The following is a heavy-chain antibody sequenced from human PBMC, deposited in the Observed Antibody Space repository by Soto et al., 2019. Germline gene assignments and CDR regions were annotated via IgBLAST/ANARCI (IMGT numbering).Heavy chain of an antibody. V-gene: IGHV3-30-3*01. CDR3: ARGGAWTPEGLGY. D-gene: IGHD2-15*01. CDR2: ISSDVVNY. CDR1: GFTFSSFA. J-gene: IGHJ4*02. Sequence: QVLLVESGGGVVQPGRSLRLSCAASGFTFSSFAMHWVRQAPGKGLEWLAVISSDVVNYYYAESVKGRFTISRDNSKNTLYLQRNSLRNEDTAVYYWARGGAWTPEGLGYWGQGTLVTVSS.